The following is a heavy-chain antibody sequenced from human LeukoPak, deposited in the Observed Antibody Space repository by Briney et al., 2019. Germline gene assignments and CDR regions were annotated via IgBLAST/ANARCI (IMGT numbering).Heavy chain of an antibody. CDR2: INHSGST. D-gene: IGHD4-17*01. V-gene: IGHV4-34*01. J-gene: IGHJ4*02. CDR1: GGSFSGYY. Sequence: SETLSLSCAVYGGSFSGYYWSWIRQPPGKGLEWIGEINHSGSTNYNPSLKSRVTISVDTSKNQFSLKLSSVTAADTAVYYCARVDGDYFDYWGQGTLVTVSS. CDR3: ARVDGDYFDY.